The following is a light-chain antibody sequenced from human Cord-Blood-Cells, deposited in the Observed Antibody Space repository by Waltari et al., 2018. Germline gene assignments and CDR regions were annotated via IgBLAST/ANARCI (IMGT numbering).Light chain of an antibody. J-gene: IGKJ4*01. CDR2: DAS. CDR3: QQRSNWPPSLT. CDR1: QSVRSY. V-gene: IGKV3-11*01. Sequence: EIVLTQSPATLSLSPGERATLSCRASQSVRSYLAWYQQKHGQAPRLLIYDASNRATGIPARFSGSWSVTDFTLTISSLEPEDFAVYYCQQRSNWPPSLTFGGGTKVEIK.